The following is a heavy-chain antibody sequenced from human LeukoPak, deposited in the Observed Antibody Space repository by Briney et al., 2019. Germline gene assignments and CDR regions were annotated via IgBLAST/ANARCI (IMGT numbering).Heavy chain of an antibody. Sequence: PGGSLRLSCAASGFTLTNAWMSWVRQAPGKGLEWVGRIKSKTDGGTTDYAAPVKGRFTISRDDSRNTLYLQMNSLKTEDTAVYYCTPHFWSGLDYFDYWGQGTLVTVSS. V-gene: IGHV3-15*01. CDR3: TPHFWSGLDYFDY. J-gene: IGHJ4*02. CDR1: GFTLTNAW. CDR2: IKSKTDGGTT. D-gene: IGHD3-3*02.